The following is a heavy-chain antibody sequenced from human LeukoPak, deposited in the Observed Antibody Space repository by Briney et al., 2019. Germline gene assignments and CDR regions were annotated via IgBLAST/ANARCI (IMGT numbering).Heavy chain of an antibody. J-gene: IGHJ4*02. CDR1: GGSFSDYY. Sequence: SETLSLTCAVYGGSFSDYYWTWIRQPPGKGLEWIGEINHRGSPNNNPSLKSRVSISFDTSKNQFSLKLTSVTAADTAVYYCGSRRTAMFGVIKGPIDYWGQGTLVTVSS. V-gene: IGHV4-34*01. CDR2: INHRGSP. D-gene: IGHD3-3*01. CDR3: GSRRTAMFGVIKGPIDY.